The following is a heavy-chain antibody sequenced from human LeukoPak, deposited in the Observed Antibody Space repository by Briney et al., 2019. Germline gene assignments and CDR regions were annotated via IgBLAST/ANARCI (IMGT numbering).Heavy chain of an antibody. J-gene: IGHJ3*02. CDR1: GFTFSSYS. V-gene: IGHV3-21*01. Sequence: GSLRLSCAASGFTFSSYSMNWVRQAPGKGLEWVSSISSSSSYIYYADSVKGRFTISRDNAKNSLYLQMNSLRAEDTAVYYCARDSPCCSGGSCYCDAFDIWGQGTMVTVSS. CDR2: ISSSSSYI. CDR3: ARDSPCCSGGSCYCDAFDI. D-gene: IGHD2-15*01.